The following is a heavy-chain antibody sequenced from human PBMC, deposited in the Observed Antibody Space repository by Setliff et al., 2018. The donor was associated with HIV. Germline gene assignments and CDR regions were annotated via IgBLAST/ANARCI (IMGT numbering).Heavy chain of an antibody. V-gene: IGHV4-38-2*01. CDR3: ARHDGTYCGGDCYLLGYFDL. CDR2: IYHSGST. J-gene: IGHJ2*01. Sequence: ETLSLTCAVSAYSLSGGYYWGWIRQPPGKGLEWIGSIYHSGSTYYNTSLKSRVTLSVDTSKNQFSLKLSSVTAADTAVYYCARHDGTYCGGDCYLLGYFDLWGRGTLVTVSS. CDR1: AYSLSGGYY. D-gene: IGHD2-21*02.